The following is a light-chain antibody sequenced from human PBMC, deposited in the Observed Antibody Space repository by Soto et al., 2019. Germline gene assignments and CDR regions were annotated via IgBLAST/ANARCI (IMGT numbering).Light chain of an antibody. CDR2: DVT. CDR1: SSDVGGSDY. CDR3: ASYAGYYV. V-gene: IGLV2-11*01. J-gene: IGLJ1*01. Sequence: QSVLTQPLSVSGSHRQSVPISYTGTSSDVGGSDYVSWCQHHPGKAPKLVIYDVTKRPSGVPDRFSGSKSGNTASLTISGLQAEDEADYYCASYAGYYVFGTGTKVTVL.